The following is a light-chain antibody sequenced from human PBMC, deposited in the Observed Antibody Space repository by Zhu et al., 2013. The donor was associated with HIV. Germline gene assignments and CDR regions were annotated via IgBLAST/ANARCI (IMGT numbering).Light chain of an antibody. J-gene: IGKJ1*01. V-gene: IGKV1-6*01. Sequence: AIQMTQSPSSLSASVGDRVTITCRATQDIANNLAWYQQKPGKAPKLLIFGASILHSGVPSRFSGSGSGTEFTLTITSLQSEDFAVYYCQQYDNWPRTFGQGTKVEI. CDR1: QDIANN. CDR2: GAS. CDR3: QQYDNWPRT.